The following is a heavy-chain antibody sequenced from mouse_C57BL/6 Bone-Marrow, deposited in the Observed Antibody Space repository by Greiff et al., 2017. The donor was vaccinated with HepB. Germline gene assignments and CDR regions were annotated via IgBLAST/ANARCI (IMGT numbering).Heavy chain of an antibody. D-gene: IGHD1-1*01. CDR1: GYTFTSYW. Sequence: QVQLQQPGTELVKPGASVKLSCNASGYTFTSYWMHWVKQRPGQGLEWIGNINPSNGGTNYNEKFKSKATLTVDKSSSTAYMQLSSLTSEDSAVYYCARSTVVEDWYFDVWGTGTTVTVSS. CDR3: ARSTVVEDWYFDV. J-gene: IGHJ1*03. V-gene: IGHV1-53*01. CDR2: INPSNGGT.